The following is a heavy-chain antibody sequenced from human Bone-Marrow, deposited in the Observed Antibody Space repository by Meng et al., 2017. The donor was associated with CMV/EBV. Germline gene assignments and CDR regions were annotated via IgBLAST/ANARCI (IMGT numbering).Heavy chain of an antibody. CDR1: GGSVSSSNW. CDR3: ARAGYSSGRNPRNFDY. Sequence: SETLSLTCAVSGGSVSSSNWWSWVRQPPGKGLEWIGEIYHDGSTNYSPSLKSRVTISVDTSKNQFSLKLRSVTAADTAVYYCARAGYSSGRNPRNFDYWGQGTLVTVSS. J-gene: IGHJ4*02. V-gene: IGHV4-4*02. CDR2: IYHDGST. D-gene: IGHD6-19*01.